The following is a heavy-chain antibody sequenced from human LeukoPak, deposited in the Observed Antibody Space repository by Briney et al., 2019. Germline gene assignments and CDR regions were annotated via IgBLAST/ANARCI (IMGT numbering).Heavy chain of an antibody. CDR2: IYSGGST. CDR3: ASARGSNYGSLGD. V-gene: IGHV3-53*01. Sequence: GGSLRLSCAASGFTVSSNYMSWVRQALEKGLEWVSVIYSGGSTFYADSVKGRFSISRDNSKNTLYLQMNSLRAEGTAVYYCASARGSNYGSLGDWGQGTLVTVSS. CDR1: GFTVSSNY. J-gene: IGHJ4*02. D-gene: IGHD5-18*01.